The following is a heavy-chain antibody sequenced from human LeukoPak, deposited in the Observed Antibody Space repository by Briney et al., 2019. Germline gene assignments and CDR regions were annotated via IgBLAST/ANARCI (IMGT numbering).Heavy chain of an antibody. D-gene: IGHD3-16*01. CDR1: GFTFSSYW. Sequence: PGGSLRLSCAASGFTFSSYWMSWVRQAPGKGLEWVANIKQDGSEKYYVDSVKGRFTISRDNAKNSLYLQMNSLRAEDTAVYYCARVLLQGGYYYYYYGMDVWAQGTTVTVSS. V-gene: IGHV3-7*01. J-gene: IGHJ6*02. CDR3: ARVLLQGGYYYYYYGMDV. CDR2: IKQDGSEK.